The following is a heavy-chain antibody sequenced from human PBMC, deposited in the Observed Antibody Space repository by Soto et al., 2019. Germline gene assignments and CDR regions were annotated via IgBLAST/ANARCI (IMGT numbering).Heavy chain of an antibody. D-gene: IGHD3-16*01. CDR2: INAGNGNT. CDR1: GYTFTSYA. Sequence: ASVKVSCKASGYTFTSYAMHWVRQAPGQRLEWMGWINAGNGNTKYSQKFQGRVTITRDTSASTAYMELSSLRSEDTAVYYCARVYFWGYYYYCYLLAVCGQGTSVTVSS. V-gene: IGHV1-3*01. CDR3: ARVYFWGYYYYCYLLAV. J-gene: IGHJ6*02.